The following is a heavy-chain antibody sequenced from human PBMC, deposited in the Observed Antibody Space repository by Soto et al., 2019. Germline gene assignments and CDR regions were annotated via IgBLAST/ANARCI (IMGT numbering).Heavy chain of an antibody. CDR1: GGSISSYY. D-gene: IGHD2-2*01. J-gene: IGHJ4*02. CDR3: ATAQCGYQLLPFDY. V-gene: IGHV4-59*01. CDR2: IYYSGST. Sequence: QVQLQESGPGLVKPSETLSLTCTVSGGSISSYYWSWIRQPPGKGLEWIGYIYYSGSTNYNPSLKRVITIAVDTHTNQFPPQLSSVPAADTAVSYCATAQCGYQLLPFDYWGQGTLVTVSS.